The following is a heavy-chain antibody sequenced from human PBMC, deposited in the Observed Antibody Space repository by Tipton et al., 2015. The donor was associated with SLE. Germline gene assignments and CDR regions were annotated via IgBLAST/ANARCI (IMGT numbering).Heavy chain of an antibody. Sequence: TLSLTCTVSGGSISGSSYYLDWIRQPPGKGPEWIGRITNSGNTYYIPSLQSRVTMSVDTSKNHSSLKLSSVTAADTAVYYCARGVTFGWFDPWGQGTLVTVSS. D-gene: IGHD3/OR15-3a*01. J-gene: IGHJ5*02. CDR2: ITNSGNT. CDR3: ARGVTFGWFDP. CDR1: GGSISGSSYY. V-gene: IGHV4-39*02.